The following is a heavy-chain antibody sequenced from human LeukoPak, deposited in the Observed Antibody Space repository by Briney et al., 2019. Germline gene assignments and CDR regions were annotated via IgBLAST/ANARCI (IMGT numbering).Heavy chain of an antibody. D-gene: IGHD5-18*01. CDR1: GGSFSGYY. V-gene: IGHV4-34*01. CDR3: ARGRVANRGYRYGSLGY. Sequence: PSETLSLTCAVYGGSFSGYYWSWIRQPPGKGLEWIGEINHSGSTNYNPSLKSRVTISVDTSKNQFSLKLSSVTAADTAVYYCARGRVANRGYRYGSLGYWGQGTLVTVSS. CDR2: INHSGST. J-gene: IGHJ4*02.